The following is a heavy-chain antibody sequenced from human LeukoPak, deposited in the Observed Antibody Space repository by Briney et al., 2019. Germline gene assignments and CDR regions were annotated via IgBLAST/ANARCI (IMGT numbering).Heavy chain of an antibody. CDR1: GFTFSSYA. V-gene: IGHV3-30-3*01. D-gene: IGHD2-15*01. J-gene: IGHJ6*03. CDR2: ISYDGSNK. CDR3: AKVMPPGRIRFYSYYMDV. Sequence: GGSLRLSCAASGFTFSSYAMHWVRQAPGKGLEWVAVISYDGSNKYYADSVKGRFTISRDKSKNTLSQQMNGLRVEGTAVYYCAKVMPPGRIRFYSYYMDVWGKGTTVTVS.